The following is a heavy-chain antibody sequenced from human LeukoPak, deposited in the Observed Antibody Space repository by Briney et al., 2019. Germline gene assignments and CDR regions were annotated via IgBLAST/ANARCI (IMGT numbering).Heavy chain of an antibody. D-gene: IGHD7-27*01. J-gene: IGHJ4*02. CDR2: IYYSGST. V-gene: IGHV4-39*01. CDR1: GGSISSYY. CDR3: ARRGPGDY. Sequence: SETLSLTCTVSGGSISSYYWGWIRQPPGKGLEWIGSIYYSGSTYYNPSLKSRVTISVDTSKNQFSLKLSSVTAADKAVYYCARRGPGDYWGQGTLVTVSS.